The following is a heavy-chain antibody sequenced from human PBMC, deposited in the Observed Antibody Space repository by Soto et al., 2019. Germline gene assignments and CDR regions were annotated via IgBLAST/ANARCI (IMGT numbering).Heavy chain of an antibody. CDR3: AKGNGSGYSSQEGPDYYSYGMDV. J-gene: IGHJ6*02. CDR2: IIPIFGTA. CDR1: GGTFSSDA. Sequence: SVKVSCKASGGTFSSDAISWGRHAAGQGLEVMGGIIPIFGTANYAQKFQGRGTITADKSTSTAYMELSSLRSEDTAVSYCAKGNGSGYSSQEGPDYYSYGMDVWGQGTTVTVSS. V-gene: IGHV1-69*06. D-gene: IGHD3-22*01.